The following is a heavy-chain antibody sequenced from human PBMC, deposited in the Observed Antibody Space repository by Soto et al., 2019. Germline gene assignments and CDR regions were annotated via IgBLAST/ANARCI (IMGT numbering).Heavy chain of an antibody. CDR1: GESISSGGFS. CDR2: IFHGGST. Sequence: SETLSLTCDVSGESISSGGFSLSWIRQPPGKGPEWIGYIFHGGSTYSNPSLKSRVAISLDRSKNQFSLKLRSVTAADTAVYYCARGGDYYFDHWGQGTLVTVSS. V-gene: IGHV4-30-2*01. J-gene: IGHJ4*02. D-gene: IGHD2-21*02. CDR3: ARGGDYYFDH.